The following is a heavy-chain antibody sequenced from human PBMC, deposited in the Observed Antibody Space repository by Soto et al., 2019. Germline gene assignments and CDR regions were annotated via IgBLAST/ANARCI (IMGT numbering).Heavy chain of an antibody. CDR1: GGSISSYS. CDR3: ARDRGISPQLWFWFDP. D-gene: IGHD5-18*01. V-gene: IGHV4-59*12. Sequence: PSETLSLTCTVSGGSISSYSWSWIRQPPGKGLEWIGYIYYSGSTNYNPSLKSRVTISVDTSKKQFSLKLSSVTAADTGVYYCARDRGISPQLWFWFDPCGQGTLVTVSS. CDR2: IYYSGST. J-gene: IGHJ5*02.